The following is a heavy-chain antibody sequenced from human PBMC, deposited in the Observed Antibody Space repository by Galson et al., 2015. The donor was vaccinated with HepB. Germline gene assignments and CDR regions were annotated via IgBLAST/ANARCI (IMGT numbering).Heavy chain of an antibody. CDR3: ARDRRGELLDY. J-gene: IGHJ4*02. CDR2: ISSDGTRT. Sequence: SLRLSCAASGFTFGSHWMHWVRQAPGKGLVWVSRISSDGTRTDYADSVRGRFTVSRDNAKNTMYLQMNSLRGEDTAVYYCARDRRGELLDYWGQGTLVTVSS. D-gene: IGHD1-26*01. CDR1: GFTFGSHW. V-gene: IGHV3-74*01.